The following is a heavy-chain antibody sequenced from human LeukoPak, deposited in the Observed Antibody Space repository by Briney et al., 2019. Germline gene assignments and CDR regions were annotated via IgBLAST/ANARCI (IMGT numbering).Heavy chain of an antibody. Sequence: PGGSLRLSCAASGFTFSSYAMSGVRQAPGRGLEWVANINHDGSEKNYVDSVKGRFTISRDNAKNSLYLQMNSLRAEDTAVYYCASNRWLPNWGQGTLVTVSS. V-gene: IGHV3-7*01. CDR1: GFTFSSYA. CDR2: INHDGSEK. D-gene: IGHD6-19*01. J-gene: IGHJ4*02. CDR3: ASNRWLPN.